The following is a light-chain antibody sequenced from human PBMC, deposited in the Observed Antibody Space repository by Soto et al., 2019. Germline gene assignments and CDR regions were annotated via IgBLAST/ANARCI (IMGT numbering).Light chain of an antibody. CDR3: ATWDDRLNGYV. V-gene: IGLV1-44*01. J-gene: IGLJ1*01. CDR2: SNN. Sequence: QTVVTQPPSASGTPGQRVTISCSGSNSNIGSNTVTWYQQLPGTAPILLIYSNNQRSSGVPDRFSGSRSGTSGALAISGLLSEDEADDYCATWDDRLNGYVFGSGTKVTVL. CDR1: NSNIGSNT.